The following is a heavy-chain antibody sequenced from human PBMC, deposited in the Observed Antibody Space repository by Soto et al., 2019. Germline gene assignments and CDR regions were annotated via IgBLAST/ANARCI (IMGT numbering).Heavy chain of an antibody. CDR3: ARDRLARGIPVAGRIDY. CDR2: IFVSSTTI. J-gene: IGHJ4*02. D-gene: IGHD6-19*01. V-gene: IGHV3-48*04. Sequence: GGSLRLSCVASGFTFSSYSMVWVRQAPGKGLEWISYIFVSSTTIYYADSVKGRFTVSRDNAQNSLFLLMNSLRAEDTAVYYCARDRLARGIPVAGRIDYWGQGA. CDR1: GFTFSSYS.